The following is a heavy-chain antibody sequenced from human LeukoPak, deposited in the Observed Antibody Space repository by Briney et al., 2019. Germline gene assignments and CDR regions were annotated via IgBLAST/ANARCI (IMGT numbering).Heavy chain of an antibody. CDR3: ARALMATGSDY. J-gene: IGHJ4*02. CDR2: IWYDGSNK. Sequence: PGGSLRLSCAASGFTFSSYGMHWVRQAPGKGLEWVAVIWYDGSNKYYADSVKGRFTISRDNSKNTLYLQMNSLRAEDTAVHYCARALMATGSDYWGQGTLVTVSS. D-gene: IGHD5-24*01. V-gene: IGHV3-33*01. CDR1: GFTFSSYG.